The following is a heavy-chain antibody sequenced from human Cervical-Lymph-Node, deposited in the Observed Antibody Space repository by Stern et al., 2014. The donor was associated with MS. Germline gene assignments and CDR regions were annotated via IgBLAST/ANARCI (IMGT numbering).Heavy chain of an antibody. J-gene: IGHJ4*02. Sequence: QVQLVQSGAEVKKPGASMKVSCRASGYTFTNFHIHWVRQAPGQGLELVGRIIPQSGDTKYAQRFQGRVTLTRDTSVSTAYMEVSRLMSDDTAVYYCARRVTRNNFDSWGQGTLVTVSS. D-gene: IGHD4-17*01. CDR3: ARRVTRNNFDS. CDR1: GYTFTNFH. CDR2: IIPQSGDT. V-gene: IGHV1-2*06.